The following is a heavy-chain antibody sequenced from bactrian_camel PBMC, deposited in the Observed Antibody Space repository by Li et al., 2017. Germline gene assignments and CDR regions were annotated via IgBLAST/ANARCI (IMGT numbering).Heavy chain of an antibody. D-gene: IGHD6*01. Sequence: VQLVESGGGLVQPGGSLRLSCAGSGFPFSATFMNWVRQTPGKEREGVARIATGSGNTYYSDSVKGRFTISRENTKNTLYLQMNSLKPEDTAMYYCAAHVWSVCGGSWSDPDKYSHWGQGTQVTVS. CDR1: GFPFSATF. V-gene: IGHV3S1*01. J-gene: IGHJ4*01. CDR2: IATGSGNT. CDR3: AAHVWSVCGGSWSDPDKYSH.